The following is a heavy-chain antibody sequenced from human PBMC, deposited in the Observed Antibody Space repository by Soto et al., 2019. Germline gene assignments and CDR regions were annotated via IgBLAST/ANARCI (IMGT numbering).Heavy chain of an antibody. CDR2: IIPIFGTA. D-gene: IGHD3-22*01. Sequence: QVQLVQSGAEVKKPGSSVKVSCKASGGTFSSYAISWVRQAPGQGLEWMGGIIPIFGTANYAQKCQGSVTMTAEKSTSTAYMERSSLGSEDMAVYYCASGVTYYYDSSGYYYDKSRDCFDPWGQGTLVTVSS. J-gene: IGHJ5*02. CDR1: GGTFSSYA. V-gene: IGHV1-69*06. CDR3: ASGVTYYYDSSGYYYDKSRDCFDP.